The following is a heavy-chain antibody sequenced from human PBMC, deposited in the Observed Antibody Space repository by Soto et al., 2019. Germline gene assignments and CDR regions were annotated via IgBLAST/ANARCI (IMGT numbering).Heavy chain of an antibody. CDR1: GGTFSGYA. Sequence: QVQLVQSGPEVKKPGSSVKVSCKASGGTFSGYAISWVRQAPGQGLEWMGGIIPIFHTTNYAQKFQGRVTITADESTGTAYLELNSLRSEDTAVFYCARDRGGRYCSGSTCYSYWFEPWGQGTLVTVSS. CDR3: ARDRGGRYCSGSTCYSYWFEP. D-gene: IGHD2-15*01. V-gene: IGHV1-69*01. J-gene: IGHJ5*02. CDR2: IIPIFHTT.